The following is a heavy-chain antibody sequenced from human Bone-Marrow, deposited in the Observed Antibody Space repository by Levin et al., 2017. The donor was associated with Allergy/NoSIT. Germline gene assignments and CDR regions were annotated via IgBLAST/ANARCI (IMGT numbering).Heavy chain of an antibody. D-gene: IGHD6-13*01. Sequence: KASETLSLTCTVSGYSISNGYYWGWIRQPPGKGLEWIGSIYHSGSTYYNPSLKNRVTISVDTSQNQFSLNLSSVTDADTAVYYCAREGRKQQPQGHWGQGIQVTVSS. CDR3: AREGRKQQPQGH. J-gene: IGHJ4*02. CDR1: GYSISNGYY. CDR2: IYHSGST. V-gene: IGHV4-38-2*02.